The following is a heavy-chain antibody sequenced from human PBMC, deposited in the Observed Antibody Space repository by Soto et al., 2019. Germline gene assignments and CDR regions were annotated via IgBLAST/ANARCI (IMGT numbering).Heavy chain of an antibody. CDR2: INGGNGDT. V-gene: IGHV1-3*01. J-gene: IGHJ6*02. CDR1: GYIFNGYA. Sequence: GASVKVSCKASGYIFNGYAMHWVRQAPGQRLEWMAWINGGNGDTRYSQKFQGRVTVTRDTSANTVYMELSSLRSEDTAVYYCARAGTVFGLLGNYYGIDVWGQGTTVTVSS. CDR3: ARAGTVFGLLGNYYGIDV. D-gene: IGHD3-3*01.